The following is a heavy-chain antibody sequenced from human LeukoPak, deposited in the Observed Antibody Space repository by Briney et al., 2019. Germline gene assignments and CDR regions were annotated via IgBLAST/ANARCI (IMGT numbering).Heavy chain of an antibody. Sequence: SETLSLTCAVSGYSISSGYYWGWIRQPPGKGLEWIGSIYHSGSTYYNPSLKSRLTISVDTSKNQISMKLSSVTAADTAVYYCASSSSGYDYGVDYWGQGTLVTVSS. CDR2: IYHSGST. D-gene: IGHD5-12*01. CDR1: GYSISSGYY. CDR3: ASSSSGYDYGVDY. J-gene: IGHJ4*02. V-gene: IGHV4-38-2*01.